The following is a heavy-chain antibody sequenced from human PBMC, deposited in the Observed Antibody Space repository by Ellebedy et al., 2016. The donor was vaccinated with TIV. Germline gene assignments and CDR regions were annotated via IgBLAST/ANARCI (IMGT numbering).Heavy chain of an antibody. CDR3: AKDTTGAVAGNLHAFDI. J-gene: IGHJ3*02. V-gene: IGHV3-30*18. CDR2: RSYDGNSE. Sequence: GESLKISXAASRFTFKNYGLHWVRQAPGKGLEWVAVRSYDGNSEYYGDSVKGRFTISRDNSKNTLYLQMNSLRTEDTAIYYCAKDTTGAVAGNLHAFDIWGKGTMVTASS. CDR1: RFTFKNYG. D-gene: IGHD6-19*01.